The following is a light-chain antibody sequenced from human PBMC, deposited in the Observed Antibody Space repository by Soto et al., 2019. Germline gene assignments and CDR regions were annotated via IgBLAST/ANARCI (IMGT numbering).Light chain of an antibody. CDR3: QQYNTYSPERT. J-gene: IGKJ1*01. CDR1: QSIGGW. Sequence: DIQMTQSPSTLSAFVGDRVTITCRASQSIGGWLAWYQQKPGKAPKLLIYDASSLESGVPSRFSGSGSGTEFTLTISSLQPDDFATYYCQQYNTYSPERTFGQGTKVEVK. CDR2: DAS. V-gene: IGKV1-5*01.